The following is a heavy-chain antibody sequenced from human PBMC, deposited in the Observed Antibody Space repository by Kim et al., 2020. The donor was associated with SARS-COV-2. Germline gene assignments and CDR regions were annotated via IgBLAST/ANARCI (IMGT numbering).Heavy chain of an antibody. V-gene: IGHV3-30*03. Sequence: GGSLRLSCAASGFTFSSYGMHWVRQAPGKGLEWVAVISYDGSNKYYADSVKGRFTISRDNSKNTLYLQMNSLRAEDTAVYYCARLPGEELLDFDYWGQGTLVTVSS. CDR3: ARLPGEELLDFDY. CDR1: GFTFSSYG. CDR2: ISYDGSNK. J-gene: IGHJ4*02. D-gene: IGHD1-26*01.